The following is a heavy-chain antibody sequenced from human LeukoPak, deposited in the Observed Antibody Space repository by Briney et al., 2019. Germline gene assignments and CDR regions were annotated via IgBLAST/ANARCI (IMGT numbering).Heavy chain of an antibody. CDR3: ARDSLWFGELPVDY. J-gene: IGHJ4*02. CDR1: GCTFTSYG. Sequence: ASVKVSCTASGCTFTSYGISWVRQAPGQGLEWMGWISAYNGNTNYAQKLQGRVTMTTDTSTSTAYMELRSLRSDDTAVYYCARDSLWFGELPVDYWGQGTLVTVSS. D-gene: IGHD3-10*01. V-gene: IGHV1-18*01. CDR2: ISAYNGNT.